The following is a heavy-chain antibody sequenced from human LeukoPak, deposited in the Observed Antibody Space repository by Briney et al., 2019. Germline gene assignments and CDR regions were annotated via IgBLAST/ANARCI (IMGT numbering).Heavy chain of an antibody. Sequence: PGGSLGLSCAASGFTVSSNYMSWVRQAPGKGLEWVSVIYSGGSTYYADSVKGRFTISRDNSKNTLYLQMNSLRAEDTAVYYCARDEASSSWVRYMDVWGKGTTVTVSS. CDR2: IYSGGST. D-gene: IGHD6-13*01. J-gene: IGHJ6*03. CDR1: GFTVSSNY. CDR3: ARDEASSSWVRYMDV. V-gene: IGHV3-53*01.